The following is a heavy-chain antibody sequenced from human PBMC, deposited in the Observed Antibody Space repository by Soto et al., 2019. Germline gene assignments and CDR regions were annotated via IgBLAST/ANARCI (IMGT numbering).Heavy chain of an antibody. CDR3: ARYRREAVAGYTLDN. V-gene: IGHV4-59*01. CDR1: GGSISSNY. Sequence: SETLSVTYTVSGGSISSNYWTWILKTPGKGLEWIGYVYNSGSTNYNPSLKSRVTISEDTSKSQFSLKVNSMTAADTAVYYCARYRREAVAGYTLDNWGQGILVTVSS. D-gene: IGHD6-13*01. CDR2: VYNSGST. J-gene: IGHJ4*02.